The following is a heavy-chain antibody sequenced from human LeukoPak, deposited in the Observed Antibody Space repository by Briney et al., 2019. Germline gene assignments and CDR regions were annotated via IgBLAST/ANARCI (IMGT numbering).Heavy chain of an antibody. Sequence: GGSLRLSCAASGFTFSSFWMHWVRQVPGKGLVWVSRISTDGGTTTYADSVRGRFTISRDNANNTLYLQMNSLRAEDTAVYYCAREIQRTIEMTTNRAFDIWGQGTMVTVSP. V-gene: IGHV3-74*01. CDR1: GFTFSSFW. D-gene: IGHD5-24*01. J-gene: IGHJ3*02. CDR2: ISTDGGTT. CDR3: AREIQRTIEMTTNRAFDI.